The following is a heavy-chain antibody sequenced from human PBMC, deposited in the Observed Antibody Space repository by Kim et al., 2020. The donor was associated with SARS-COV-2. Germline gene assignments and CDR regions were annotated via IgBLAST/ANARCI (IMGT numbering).Heavy chain of an antibody. V-gene: IGHV3-30-3*01. CDR1: GFTFSSYA. CDR2: ISYDGSNK. J-gene: IGHJ4*02. CDR3: ARSIASADDY. D-gene: IGHD2-2*01. Sequence: GGSLRLSCAASGFTFSSYAMHWVRQAPGKGLEWVAVISYDGSNKYYADSVKGRFTISRDNSKNTLYLQMNSLRAEDTAVYYCARSIASADDYWGQGTLVTVSS.